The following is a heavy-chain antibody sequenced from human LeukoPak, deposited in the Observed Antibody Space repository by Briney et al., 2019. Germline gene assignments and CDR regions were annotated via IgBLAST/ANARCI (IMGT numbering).Heavy chain of an antibody. V-gene: IGHV1-2*02. J-gene: IGHJ1*01. CDR1: GYTFTGYY. Sequence: ASVKVSCKASGYTFTGYYMHWVRQAPGQGPEWMGWINPNSGGTNYAQKFQGRVTMTRDTSISTAYMELSRLRSDDTAVYYCARERGVVIYFQHWGQGTLVTASS. CDR3: ARERGVVIYFQH. CDR2: INPNSGGT. D-gene: IGHD3-3*01.